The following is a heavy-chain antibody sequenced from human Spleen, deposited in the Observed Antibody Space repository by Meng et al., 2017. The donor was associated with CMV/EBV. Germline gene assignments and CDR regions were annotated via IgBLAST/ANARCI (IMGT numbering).Heavy chain of an antibody. D-gene: IGHD2-15*01. CDR2: INPSGGST. CDR1: GYTFTRYY. J-gene: IGHJ4*02. CDR3: ARIGAIVDY. V-gene: IGHV1-46*01. Sequence: KVSCKASGYTFTRYYMHWVRQAPGQGLEWMGIINPSGGSTSYAQKFRGRVTMTRDTSTSTVYMELSSLRSEDTAVYYCARIGAIVDYWGQGTLVTVSS.